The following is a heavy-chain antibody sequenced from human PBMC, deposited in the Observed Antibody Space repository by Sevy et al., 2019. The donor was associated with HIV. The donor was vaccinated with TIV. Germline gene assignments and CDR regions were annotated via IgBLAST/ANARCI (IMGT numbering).Heavy chain of an antibody. Sequence: SETLSLTCAVYGGSFSGYYWSWIRQPPGKGLEWIGEINHSGSTNYTPSLKSRVTISVDTSKNQFSLKLSSVTAADTAVYYCARHCTGTSCSHAFDIWGQGTMVTVSS. J-gene: IGHJ3*02. V-gene: IGHV4-34*01. CDR1: GGSFSGYY. CDR2: INHSGST. D-gene: IGHD2-2*01. CDR3: ARHCTGTSCSHAFDI.